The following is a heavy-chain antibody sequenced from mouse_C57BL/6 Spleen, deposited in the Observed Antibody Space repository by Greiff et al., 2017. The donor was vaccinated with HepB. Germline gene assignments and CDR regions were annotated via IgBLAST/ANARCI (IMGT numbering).Heavy chain of an antibody. CDR2: MDPGNGNT. CDR3: TTGYYFDY. Sequence: EVQLQQSGAELVRPGASVKLSCTASGFNIKDDYMHGVKKRPEQGLEWIGGMDPGNGNTEYASKFQGKATITAETSSTTAYLQLSSLTSEDTAVYYCTTGYYFDYWGQGTTLTVSS. J-gene: IGHJ2*01. CDR1: GFNIKDDY. V-gene: IGHV14-4*01.